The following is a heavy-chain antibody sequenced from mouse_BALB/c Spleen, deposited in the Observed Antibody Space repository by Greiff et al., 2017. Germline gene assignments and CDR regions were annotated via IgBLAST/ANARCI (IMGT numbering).Heavy chain of an antibody. CDR3: TREDYDYFDY. CDR2: IYPGSGST. CDR1: GYTFTSYW. D-gene: IGHD2-4*01. J-gene: IGHJ2*01. Sequence: LQQPGSELVRPGASVKLSCKASGYTFTSYWMHWVKQRHGQGLEWNGNIYPGSGSTNYDEKFKSKGTLTVDTSSSTAYMHLSSLTSEDSAVYYCTREDYDYFDYWGQGTTLTVSS. V-gene: IGHV1S22*01.